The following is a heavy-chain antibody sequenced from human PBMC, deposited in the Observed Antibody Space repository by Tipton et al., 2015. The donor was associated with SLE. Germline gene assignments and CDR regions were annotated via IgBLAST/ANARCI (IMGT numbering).Heavy chain of an antibody. D-gene: IGHD1-26*01. J-gene: IGHJ3*02. CDR2: IDTSGST. Sequence: TLSLTCTVSGGSISSGSYYWSWIRQPAGKGLEWIGRIDTSGSTNYNPSLKSRVTISVDTSKNQFSLKLNSVTAADTAVYYCARGSGSYFGGAFDIWGHGTMVTVSS. CDR3: ARGSGSYFGGAFDI. CDR1: GGSISSGSYY. V-gene: IGHV4-61*02.